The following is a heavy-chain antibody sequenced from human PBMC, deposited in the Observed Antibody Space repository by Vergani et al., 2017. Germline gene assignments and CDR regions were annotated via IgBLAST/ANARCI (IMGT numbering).Heavy chain of an antibody. D-gene: IGHD2-2*01. Sequence: EVQLVESGGDLVQPGGSLRLSCAASGFTFSGYEMNWVRQAPGKGLEWVSYISSSGSTIYYADSVKGRFTISRDNAKNSLYLQMNSLRAEDTAVYYCVCVVVPAGAFDIWGQGTMVTVSS. CDR3: VCVVVPAGAFDI. CDR2: ISSSGSTI. CDR1: GFTFSGYE. J-gene: IGHJ3*02. V-gene: IGHV3-48*03.